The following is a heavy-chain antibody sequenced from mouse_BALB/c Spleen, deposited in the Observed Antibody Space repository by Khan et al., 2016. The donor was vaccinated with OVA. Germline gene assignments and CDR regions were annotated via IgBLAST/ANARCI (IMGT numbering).Heavy chain of an antibody. CDR1: GYTFTDYS. D-gene: IGHD2-3*01. J-gene: IGHJ2*01. CDR2: IYPGSGNT. CDR3: GRSRMDA. Sequence: QVQLKESGAELARPGASVKLSCKASGYTFTDYSINWVKQRTGQGLEWIGEIYPGSGNTYYNEKFKGKATLTADKSSSTAYLQLSSLTSEDSAVSFCGRSRMDAWGHGGTLAASS. V-gene: IGHV1-77*01.